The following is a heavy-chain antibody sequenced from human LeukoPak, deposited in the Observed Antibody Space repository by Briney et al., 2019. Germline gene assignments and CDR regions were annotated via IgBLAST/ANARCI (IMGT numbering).Heavy chain of an antibody. V-gene: IGHV4-59*01. CDR2: IYYSGST. Sequence: SETLSLTCTVSGGSISSYYWSWIRQPPGKGLEWIGYIYYSGSTNYNPSLKSRVTISLDTSKNQFSLKLSSVTAADTAVYYCAVFGYSSSWYGGTSWFDPWGQGTLVTVSS. CDR3: AVFGYSSSWYGGTSWFDP. D-gene: IGHD6-13*01. J-gene: IGHJ5*02. CDR1: GGSISSYY.